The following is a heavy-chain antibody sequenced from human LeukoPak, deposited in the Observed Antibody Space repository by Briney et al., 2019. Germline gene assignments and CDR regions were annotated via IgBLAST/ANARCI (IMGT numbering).Heavy chain of an antibody. D-gene: IGHD3-22*01. Sequence: ASVKVSCKASGYSFTSYYMHWVRQAPGQGLEWMGIINPSGGSTSYAQKFQGRVTMTRDTSTSTVHMELSSLRSEDTAVYYCARATTVIEGDYYYMDVWGKGTTVTVSS. CDR3: ARATTVIEGDYYYMDV. CDR2: INPSGGST. J-gene: IGHJ6*03. CDR1: GYSFTSYY. V-gene: IGHV1-46*01.